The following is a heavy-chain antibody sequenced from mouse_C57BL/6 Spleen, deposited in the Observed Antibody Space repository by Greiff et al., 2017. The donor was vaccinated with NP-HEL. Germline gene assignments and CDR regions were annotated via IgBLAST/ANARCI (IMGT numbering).Heavy chain of an antibody. D-gene: IGHD2-5*01. CDR1: GFSLTSYG. CDR3: ARGSNYGGYFDY. J-gene: IGHJ2*01. V-gene: IGHV2-6*03. CDR2: IWSDGST. Sequence: VQLKQSGPGLVAPSQSLSITCTVSGFSLTSYGVHWVRQPPGKGLEWLVVIWSDGSTTYNSALKSRLSISKDNSKSQVFLKMNSLQTDDTAMYYCARGSNYGGYFDYWGQGTTLTVSS.